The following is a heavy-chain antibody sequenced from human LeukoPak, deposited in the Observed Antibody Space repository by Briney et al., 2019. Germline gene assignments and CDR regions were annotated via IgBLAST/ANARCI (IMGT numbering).Heavy chain of an antibody. CDR2: ISGSGGST. J-gene: IGHJ6*02. CDR1: GFTFSSYA. Sequence: PGGSLRLSCAASGFTFSSYAMSWVRQAPGKGLEWVSAISGSGGSTYYADSVKGRFTISRDNSKNTLYLQMNSLRAEDTAVYYCAKGGYCSGGSCYTSYYYGMDVWGQGTTVTVSS. V-gene: IGHV3-23*01. D-gene: IGHD2-15*01. CDR3: AKGGYCSGGSCYTSYYYGMDV.